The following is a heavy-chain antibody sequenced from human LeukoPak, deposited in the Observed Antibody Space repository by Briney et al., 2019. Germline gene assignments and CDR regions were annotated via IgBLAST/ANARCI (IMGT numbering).Heavy chain of an antibody. D-gene: IGHD5-24*01. V-gene: IGHV4-39*01. CDR1: GAAIRSSPYY. CDR3: ARRGGVDYNRRFDS. J-gene: IGHJ4*02. Sequence: SETLSLTCTVSGAAIRSSPYYWGWIRQPPGKGLEWIGHVNYNGNTYYNPSLKSRVTISVDTSKNQFSLKLTSVTAADTAVYYCARRGGVDYNRRFDSWGQGTLVTVSS. CDR2: VNYNGNT.